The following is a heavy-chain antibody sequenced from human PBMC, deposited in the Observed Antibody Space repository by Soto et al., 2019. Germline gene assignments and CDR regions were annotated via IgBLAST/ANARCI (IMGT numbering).Heavy chain of an antibody. J-gene: IGHJ4*02. D-gene: IGHD5-12*01. CDR2: INNDGSST. Sequence: GGSLRLSFAASGFPFSCYWMHWVRQVPGKGLVWVSRINNDGSSTNYADSVKGRFTISRDYAKNILYLQMNSLRAEDTAVYYCARGELATITASDYWGQGTLVTVSS. V-gene: IGHV3-74*01. CDR1: GFPFSCYW. CDR3: ARGELATITASDY.